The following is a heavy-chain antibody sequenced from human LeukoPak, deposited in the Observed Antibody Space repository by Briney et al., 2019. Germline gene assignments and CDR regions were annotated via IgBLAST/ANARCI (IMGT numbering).Heavy chain of an antibody. J-gene: IGHJ4*02. Sequence: GGSLRLSCVASGFTFSSYEMNWVRQAPGKGLEWLSYISSSRTTYYADPVKGRFTTSRDNAKNSLYLQMNSLRAEDTAVYYCARDGRDGYNDFDYWGQGTLVTVSS. CDR1: GFTFSSYE. CDR3: ARDGRDGYNDFDY. CDR2: ISSSRTT. D-gene: IGHD5-24*01. V-gene: IGHV3-48*03.